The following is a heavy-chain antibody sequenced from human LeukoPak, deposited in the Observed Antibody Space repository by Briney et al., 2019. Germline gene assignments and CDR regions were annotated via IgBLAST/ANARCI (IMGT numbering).Heavy chain of an antibody. J-gene: IGHJ5*02. CDR2: IYHSGST. V-gene: IGHV4-38-2*01. D-gene: IGHD6-13*01. CDR3: ATGAGGREWFDP. Sequence: SETLSLTCAVSGYSISSGYYWGWIRQPPGKGLEWIGSIYHSGSTYYNPSLKSRVTISVDTSKNQFYLKLSSVTAADTAVYYCATGAGGREWFDPWGQGTLVTVSS. CDR1: GYSISSGYY.